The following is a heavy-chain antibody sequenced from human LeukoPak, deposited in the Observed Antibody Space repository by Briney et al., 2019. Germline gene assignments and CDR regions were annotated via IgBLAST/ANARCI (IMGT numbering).Heavy chain of an antibody. J-gene: IGHJ6*02. CDR3: ARATRSLAGAVYYYYGMDV. CDR1: GFTFSSYW. V-gene: IGHV3-74*01. D-gene: IGHD3-10*01. CDR2: INSDGSST. Sequence: GGSLRLSCAAPGFTFSSYWMHWVRQAPGKGLVWVPRINSDGSSTSYADSVKGRFTISRDNAKNTLYLQMNSLRAEDTAVYYCARATRSLAGAVYYYYGMDVWGQGTTVTVSS.